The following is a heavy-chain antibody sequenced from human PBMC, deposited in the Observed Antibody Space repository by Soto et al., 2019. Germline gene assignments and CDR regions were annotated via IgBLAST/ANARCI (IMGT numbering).Heavy chain of an antibody. Sequence: TSEPLSLTCTVSGDSITDYYWSWIRQAPGKGLEWIGFIYHSGNTNYKSSLKGRVTMSMDTSKSQFFLKLTSVTAADTAVYYCARDLGIGSSGPFDYWGQGALVTVSS. J-gene: IGHJ4*02. CDR2: IYHSGNT. CDR1: GDSITDYY. CDR3: ARDLGIGSSGPFDY. D-gene: IGHD6-13*01. V-gene: IGHV4-59*01.